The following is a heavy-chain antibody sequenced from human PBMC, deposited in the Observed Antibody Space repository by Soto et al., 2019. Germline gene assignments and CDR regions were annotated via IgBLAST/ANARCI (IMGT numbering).Heavy chain of an antibody. V-gene: IGHV3-33*01. CDR3: AREDIVATIHFDY. D-gene: IGHD5-12*01. J-gene: IGHJ4*02. CDR1: GFTFSSYG. Sequence: GSLRLSCAASGFTFSSYGMHWVRQAPGKGLEWVAVIWYDGSNKYYADSVKGRFTISRDNSKNTLYLQMNSLRAEDTAVYYCAREDIVATIHFDYWGQGTLVTVSS. CDR2: IWYDGSNK.